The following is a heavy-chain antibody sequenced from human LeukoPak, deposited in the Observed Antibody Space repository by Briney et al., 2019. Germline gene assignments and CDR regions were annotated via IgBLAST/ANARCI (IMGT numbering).Heavy chain of an antibody. CDR2: ISSSGSTI. CDR1: GFTFSSYE. Sequence: GGSLRLSCAAYGFTFSSYEMNWVRQAPGKGLEWVSYISSSGSTIYYADSVKGRFTISRDNAKNSLYLQMNSLRAEDTAVYYCAELGITMIGGVWGRGTTVTISS. D-gene: IGHD3-10*02. CDR3: AELGITMIGGV. V-gene: IGHV3-48*03. J-gene: IGHJ6*04.